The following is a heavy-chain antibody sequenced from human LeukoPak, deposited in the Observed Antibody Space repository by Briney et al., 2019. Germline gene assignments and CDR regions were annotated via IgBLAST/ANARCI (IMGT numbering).Heavy chain of an antibody. V-gene: IGHV5-51*01. Sequence: GESLKISCKGSGYNFARYWIAWVRQMPGRGLEWMGIMYPGDSDTRYSPSFQGQVAISVDKSINTAYLAWTTLKASDTAMYYCARGGNNGWSFLDYWGQGTLVTVSS. CDR1: GYNFARYW. CDR3: ARGGNNGWSFLDY. CDR2: MYPGDSDT. D-gene: IGHD6-19*01. J-gene: IGHJ4*02.